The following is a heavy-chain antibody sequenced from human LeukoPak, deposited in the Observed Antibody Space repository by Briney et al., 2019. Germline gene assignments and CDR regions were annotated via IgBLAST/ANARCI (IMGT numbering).Heavy chain of an antibody. D-gene: IGHD6-6*01. Sequence: SETLSLTCTVSGASISSGGYHWSWIRQPPGKGLEWIGYSGNTDYNPSLKSRVTISVDTSKNQLSLRLSSVTAADTAVYYCARLAVAARCFDYWGQGTLVTVSS. CDR3: ARLAVAARCFDY. V-gene: IGHV4-30-4*01. CDR2: SGNT. J-gene: IGHJ4*02. CDR1: GASISSGGYH.